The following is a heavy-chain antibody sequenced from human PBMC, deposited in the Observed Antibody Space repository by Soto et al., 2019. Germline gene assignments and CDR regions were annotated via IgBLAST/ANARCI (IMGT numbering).Heavy chain of an antibody. CDR3: ARDPRRGFGELSDDY. CDR2: SIPILGTA. V-gene: IGHV1-69*06. D-gene: IGHD3-16*02. J-gene: IGHJ4*02. CDR1: GGTFINYA. Sequence: QVQLVQSGAEVKKPGSSVRVSCKASGGTFINYAISWVRQAPGQGLEWMGGSIPILGTAKYAQKFQGRVTITADRSTSTAYMALSSLRSEDTAVYYCARDPRRGFGELSDDYWGQGTLVTVSS.